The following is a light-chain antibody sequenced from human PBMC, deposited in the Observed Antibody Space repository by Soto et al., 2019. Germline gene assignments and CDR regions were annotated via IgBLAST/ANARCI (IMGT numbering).Light chain of an antibody. J-gene: IGLJ2*01. CDR2: EVS. V-gene: IGLV2-8*01. Sequence: QSALTQPPSASGSPGQSVTISCTGTSSDVGGYNYVSWYQQHPGKAPKFMIYEVSKRPSGVPDRFSGSTSGNTASLTVSGLQAEDEADYYCSSYAGSNFVVFGGGTKVTVL. CDR1: SSDVGGYNY. CDR3: SSYAGSNFVV.